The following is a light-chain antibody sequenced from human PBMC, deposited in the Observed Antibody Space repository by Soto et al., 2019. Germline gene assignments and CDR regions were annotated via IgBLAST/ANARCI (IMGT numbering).Light chain of an antibody. V-gene: IGLV2-8*01. CDR1: SSDVGGYNY. CDR2: EVS. CDR3: SSFAGNNNLL. Sequence: QSALTQPPSASGSPGQSVTISCSGTSSDVGGYNYVSWYQQHPGKAPNLMIYEVSKRPSGVPDRFSGSKSGNTASLTVSGLQAEDEADYYCSSFAGNNNLLFGGGTQLTVL. J-gene: IGLJ7*01.